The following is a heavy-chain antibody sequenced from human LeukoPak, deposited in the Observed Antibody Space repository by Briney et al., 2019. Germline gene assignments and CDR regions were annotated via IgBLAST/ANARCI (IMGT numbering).Heavy chain of an antibody. J-gene: IGHJ4*02. V-gene: IGHV3-15*01. Sequence: PGGSLRLSCTASGFTFNQAWMTWVRQLPGKGLDWVGRIKSKASACTSDYSAAVKGRFTISRDDSKNTVDVQMNRLETEDTGVYYCAIEMAEEGFGELDYWGQGILVTVSS. D-gene: IGHD3-10*01. CDR3: AIEMAEEGFGELDY. CDR1: GFTFNQAW. CDR2: IKSKASACTS.